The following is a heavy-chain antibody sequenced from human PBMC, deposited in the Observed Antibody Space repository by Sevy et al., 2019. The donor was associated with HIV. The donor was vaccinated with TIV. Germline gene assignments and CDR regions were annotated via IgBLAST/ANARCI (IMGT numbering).Heavy chain of an antibody. J-gene: IGHJ3*02. D-gene: IGHD3-3*02. CDR3: ARDGRGISAFDI. CDR1: EFTFSSHA. CDR2: ISGSGENT. V-gene: IGHV3-23*01. Sequence: GESLKISCTASEFTFSSHAVAWVRQAPGKGLEWVSAISGSGENTHYADSVKGRFTISRDNFKNTLYLQMNSLRAEDTALYYCARDGRGISAFDIWGQGTMVTVSS.